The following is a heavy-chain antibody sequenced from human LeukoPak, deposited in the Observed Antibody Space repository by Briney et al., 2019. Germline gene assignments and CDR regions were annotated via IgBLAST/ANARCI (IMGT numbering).Heavy chain of an antibody. J-gene: IGHJ4*02. V-gene: IGHV1-18*01. CDR3: ERGSGSSGVPTRALGY. Sequence: ASVKVSCKASGYTFTSYGISWVRQAPGQGLEGMGWISAYNGNTNYAQKLQGRVTVTTDTSTSTAYMELRSLRSDDTAVYYCERGSGSSGVPTRALGYWGQGTLVTVSS. D-gene: IGHD6-25*01. CDR2: ISAYNGNT. CDR1: GYTFTSYG.